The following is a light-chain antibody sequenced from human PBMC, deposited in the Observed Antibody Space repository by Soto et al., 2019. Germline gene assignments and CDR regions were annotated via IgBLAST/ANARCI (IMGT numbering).Light chain of an antibody. Sequence: DIQMTQSPSTLSGSVGDRVTITCRASQTISSWLAWYQQKPGKAPKLLIYKASTLKSGVPSRFSGSGSGTEFTLTISSLRPDDFATYYCQHYNSYSEEFGQGTKVDIK. CDR2: KAS. CDR1: QTISSW. CDR3: QHYNSYSEE. J-gene: IGKJ1*01. V-gene: IGKV1-5*03.